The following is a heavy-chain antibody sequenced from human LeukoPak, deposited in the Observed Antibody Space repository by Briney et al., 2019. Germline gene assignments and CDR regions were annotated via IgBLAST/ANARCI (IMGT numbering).Heavy chain of an antibody. D-gene: IGHD6-13*01. CDR2: INHSGST. CDR3: ARGQRGSSRDFDY. J-gene: IGHJ4*02. V-gene: IGHV4-34*01. CDR1: GGSFGGYY. Sequence: SETLSLTCAVYGGSFGGYYWSWIRPPPGKGLEWIGEINHSGSTNYNPSLKSRVTISVDTSKNQFSLKLSSVTAADTAVYYCARGQRGSSRDFDYWGQGTLVTVSS.